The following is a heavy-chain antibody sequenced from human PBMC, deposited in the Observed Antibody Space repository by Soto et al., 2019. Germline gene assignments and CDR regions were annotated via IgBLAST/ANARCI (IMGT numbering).Heavy chain of an antibody. CDR3: AKHSPAWIEGTVPLLND. D-gene: IGHD5-12*01. CDR2: ISWNSGSI. J-gene: IGHJ4*02. Sequence: EVQLVESGGGLAQPGRSLRLSCAASGFSLDDYAMHWVRQAPGKGLEWVSGISWNSGSIGYAGSVKGRFTISRDNAQYNRFFQMIRRIAEDTAFYYFAKHSPAWIEGTVPLLNDCGQGTLVTVSS. CDR1: GFSLDDYA. V-gene: IGHV3-9*01.